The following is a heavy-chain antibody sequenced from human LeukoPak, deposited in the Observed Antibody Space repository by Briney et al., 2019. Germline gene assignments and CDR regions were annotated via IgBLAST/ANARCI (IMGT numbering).Heavy chain of an antibody. CDR1: GGSISSRSYY. CDR3: ARHYRGALAGTMGAFDI. CDR2: IHYSGST. D-gene: IGHD6-19*01. Sequence: RPSETLSLTCTVSGGSISSRSYYWGWVRQPPGKRLEWTGSIHYSGSTYYDASFKSRVTMSVDTSKNQFSLKLSSVTAADTAVYYCARHYRGALAGTMGAFDIWGQGTMVTVSS. V-gene: IGHV4-39*01. J-gene: IGHJ3*02.